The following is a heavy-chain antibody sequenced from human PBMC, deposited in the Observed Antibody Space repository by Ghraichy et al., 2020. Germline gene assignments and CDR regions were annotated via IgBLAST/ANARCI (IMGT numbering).Heavy chain of an antibody. CDR3: ARLCRDSSSWYFDY. CDR1: GFSLSTSGMR. CDR2: IDWDDDK. J-gene: IGHJ4*02. D-gene: IGHD6-13*01. Sequence: SGPTLVKPTQTLTLTCTFSGFSLSTSGMRVSWIRQPPGKALEWLARIDWDDDKFYSTSLKTRLTISKDTSKNQVVLTMTNMDPVDTATYYCARLCRDSSSWYFDYWGQGTLVTVSS. V-gene: IGHV2-70*04.